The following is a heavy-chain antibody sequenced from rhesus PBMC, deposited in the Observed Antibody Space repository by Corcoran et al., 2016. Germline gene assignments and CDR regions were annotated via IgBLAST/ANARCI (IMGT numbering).Heavy chain of an antibody. Sequence: QVQLQESGPGLVKPSETLSLTCAVSGGSVSSSNWWSWIRQPPGKGLEWIGYISGSSGSTYYNPSLKSRVTISTDTSKTQFSLKLSSVTAADTAVYYCARGRIAYDYWGQGVLVTVSS. CDR1: GGSVSSSNW. CDR2: ISGSSGST. D-gene: IGHD1-1-1*01. CDR3: ARGRIAYDY. V-gene: IGHV4-65*01. J-gene: IGHJ4*01.